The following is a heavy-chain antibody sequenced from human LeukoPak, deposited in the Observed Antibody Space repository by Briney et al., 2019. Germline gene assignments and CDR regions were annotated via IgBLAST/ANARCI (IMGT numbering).Heavy chain of an antibody. CDR2: IYTSGST. D-gene: IGHD3-22*01. Sequence: SQTLSLTCTVSGGSIRSGSYYWSWIRQPAGKGLEWIGRIYTSGSTNYNPSLKSRVTISVDTSKNQFSLKLSSVTAADTAVYYCARSQGALSPVNYYYYYMDVWGKGTTVTVSS. J-gene: IGHJ6*03. CDR3: ARSQGALSPVNYYYYYMDV. V-gene: IGHV4-61*02. CDR1: GGSIRSGSYY.